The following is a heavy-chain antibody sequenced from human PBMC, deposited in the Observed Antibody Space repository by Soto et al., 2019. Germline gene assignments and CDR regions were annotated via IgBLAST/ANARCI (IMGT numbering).Heavy chain of an antibody. V-gene: IGHV3-66*04. CDR3: ARHVGYYWYFDL. J-gene: IGHJ2*01. CDR2: IYSDGNT. CDR1: GFTVSSSY. Sequence: EVQLVESGGGLVQPGGSLRLSCGASGFTVSSSYMGWVRQAPGKGLEWVSSIYSDGNTYYADSVRGRFTISTDNSKDTLYLQMTGLIVDDTAMYYCARHVGYYWYFDLWGRGTLVTVSS. D-gene: IGHD6-13*01.